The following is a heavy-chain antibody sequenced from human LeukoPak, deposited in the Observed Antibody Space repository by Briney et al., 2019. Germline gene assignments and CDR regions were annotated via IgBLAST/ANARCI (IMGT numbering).Heavy chain of an antibody. V-gene: IGHV4-59*08. CDR2: VYYSGST. D-gene: IGHD2-2*01. CDR3: ARYCSTTTCYSPWFDP. CDR1: GGSISSYY. Sequence: SETLSLTCTVSGGSISSYYWSWIRQPPGKGLEWIGYVYYSGSTNYNPSLKSRVTMSVDTSKNQFSLKLSSVTAADTAVYYCARYCSTTTCYSPWFDPWGQGTLVTVSS. J-gene: IGHJ5*02.